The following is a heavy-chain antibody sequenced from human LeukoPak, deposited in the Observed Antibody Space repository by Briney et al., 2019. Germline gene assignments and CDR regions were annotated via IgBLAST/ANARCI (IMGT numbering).Heavy chain of an antibody. J-gene: IGHJ6*03. Sequence: SETLSLTCTVSGDSISSYYWSWIRQPPGKGLEWIGYIYTSGSTNYNPSLKSRVTISVDTSKNQFSLKLSSVTAADTAVYYCARLVDGWGWIQHYREYYMDVWGKGTTVTVSS. CDR3: ARLVDGWGWIQHYREYYMDV. CDR2: IYTSGST. V-gene: IGHV4-4*09. CDR1: GDSISSYY. D-gene: IGHD5-18*01.